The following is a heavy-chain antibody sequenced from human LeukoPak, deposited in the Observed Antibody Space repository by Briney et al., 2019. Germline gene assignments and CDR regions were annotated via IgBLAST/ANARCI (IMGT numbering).Heavy chain of an antibody. CDR2: IYPGDSDT. Sequence: GESLQISCKGSGYFFTTYWIGWVRQMPGKGLELMGIIYPGDSDTRYSPSFQGQVTISADKSISTAYLQWSSLKASDTAMYYCARGRGYCSGGSCYYFDYWGQGTLVTVSS. J-gene: IGHJ4*02. CDR1: GYFFTTYW. D-gene: IGHD2-15*01. CDR3: ARGRGYCSGGSCYYFDY. V-gene: IGHV5-51*01.